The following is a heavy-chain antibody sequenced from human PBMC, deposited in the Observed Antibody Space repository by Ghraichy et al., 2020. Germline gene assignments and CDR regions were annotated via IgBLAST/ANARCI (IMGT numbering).Heavy chain of an antibody. CDR3: ARHEGIFGVVNH. J-gene: IGHJ4*02. Sequence: SETLSLTCTVSGGSISSSSYYWGWIRQPPGKGLEWIGSIYYSGSTYYNPSLKSRVTISVDTSKNQFSLKLSSVTAADTAVYYCARHEGIFGVVNHWGQGTLVTVSS. V-gene: IGHV4-39*01. CDR2: IYYSGST. CDR1: GGSISSSSYY. D-gene: IGHD3-3*01.